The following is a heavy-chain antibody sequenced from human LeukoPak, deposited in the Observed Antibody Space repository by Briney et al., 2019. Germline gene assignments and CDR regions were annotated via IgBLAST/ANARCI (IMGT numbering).Heavy chain of an antibody. CDR3: ARREVDYYYFYMDL. V-gene: IGHV3-23*01. CDR1: GFTLSSYS. J-gene: IGHJ6*03. CDR2: ISGSGRST. Sequence: GGSLRLSCAASGFTLSSYSMSWVRQAPGKGLEWASTISGSGRSTYYADSVEDRFTISRDNSKNTLYLQINSLRVEDTAVYYCARREVDYYYFYMDLWGRGTTVTVSS.